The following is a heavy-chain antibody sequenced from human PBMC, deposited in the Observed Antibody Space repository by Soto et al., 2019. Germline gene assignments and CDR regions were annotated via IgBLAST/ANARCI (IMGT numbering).Heavy chain of an antibody. Sequence: PSETLSLTCAVYGGSFSGYYWSWIRQPPGKGLEWIGEINHSGSTNYNPSLKSRVTISVDTSKNQFSLKLSSVTAADTAVYYCARGGNSGELSSSINSDYWGQGTLVTVSS. D-gene: IGHD3-16*02. CDR1: GGSFSGYY. V-gene: IGHV4-34*01. CDR3: ARGGNSGELSSSINSDY. CDR2: INHSGST. J-gene: IGHJ4*02.